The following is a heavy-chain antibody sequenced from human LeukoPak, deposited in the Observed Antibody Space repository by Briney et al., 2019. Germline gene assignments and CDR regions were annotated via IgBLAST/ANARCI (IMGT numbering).Heavy chain of an antibody. CDR1: GFTFTTYA. Sequence: GGSLRLSCAASGFTFTTYAMNWVRQAPGKGLEWVSGISGSGGSTYYADSVKGRFTFSRDNSKNTLYLQMNSLRAEDTAVYYCAKDTWGVPLFDYWGQGTLVTVSS. CDR2: ISGSGGST. V-gene: IGHV3-23*01. J-gene: IGHJ4*02. D-gene: IGHD3-16*01. CDR3: AKDTWGVPLFDY.